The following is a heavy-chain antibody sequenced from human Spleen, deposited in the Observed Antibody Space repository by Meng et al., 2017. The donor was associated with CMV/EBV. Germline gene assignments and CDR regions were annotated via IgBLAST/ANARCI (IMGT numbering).Heavy chain of an antibody. CDR1: GFIFSAYG. J-gene: IGHJ4*02. V-gene: IGHV3-21*01. D-gene: IGHD1-14*01. CDR3: ARDKNLNQYYFDR. CDR2: ISTSSSYI. Sequence: GESLKISCAASGFIFSAYGMNWVRQAPGKGLEWVSSISTSSSYIYYADSVKGRFTISRDNAKNSLYLQMNSLRAEDTALYYCARDKNLNQYYFDRWGQGTLVTVSS.